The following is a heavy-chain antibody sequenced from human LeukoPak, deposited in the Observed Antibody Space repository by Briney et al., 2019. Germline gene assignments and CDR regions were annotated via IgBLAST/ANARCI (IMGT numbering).Heavy chain of an antibody. CDR2: VYYTGST. CDR1: GGSISSGDYY. Sequence: PSETLSLTCSVSGGSISSGDYYWSWIRQPPGKGLEWIGYVYYTGSTNFNPSLKSRVTISADTSKNQFSLNLSSVTAADAAVYYCARNFERTRGWFVPWGQGTLVTVSS. CDR3: ARNFERTRGWFVP. V-gene: IGHV4-61*08. J-gene: IGHJ5*02. D-gene: IGHD2-2*01.